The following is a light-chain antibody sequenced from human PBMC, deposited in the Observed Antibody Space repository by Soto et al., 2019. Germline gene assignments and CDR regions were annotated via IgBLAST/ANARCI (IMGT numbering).Light chain of an antibody. V-gene: IGLV2-14*01. J-gene: IGLJ1*01. Sequence: QSVRTHPASVSWSPGHSITIACTGTSSDVGGYKYVSWYQQHPGKAPKLMIYEVNNRPSGVSNRFSGSKSGNTASLTISGLQAEDEADYYCSSYTSSSTLLYVFGTGTKVTVL. CDR2: EVN. CDR3: SSYTSSSTLLYV. CDR1: SSDVGGYKY.